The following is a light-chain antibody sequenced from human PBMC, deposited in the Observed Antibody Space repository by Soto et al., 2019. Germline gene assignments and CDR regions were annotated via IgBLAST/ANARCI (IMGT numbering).Light chain of an antibody. Sequence: DVVMTQSPLSLPVTHVQPASISGXSNQXLVHSDGIAYFSWFQQRPGRSPRRLIYKVSNRDSGVPARFSGSGSGTDFALKISRVEAEDVGVYYCMQGTHWPITFGQGTRLEIK. CDR3: MQGTHWPIT. CDR2: KVS. CDR1: QXLVHSDGIAY. J-gene: IGKJ5*01. V-gene: IGKV2-30*02.